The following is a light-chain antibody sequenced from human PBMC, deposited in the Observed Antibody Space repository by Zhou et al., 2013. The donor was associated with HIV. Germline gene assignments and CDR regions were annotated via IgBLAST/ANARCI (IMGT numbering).Light chain of an antibody. CDR1: QSVGAF. V-gene: IGKV3-11*01. J-gene: IGKJ2*01. CDR2: EAS. Sequence: DIVLTQSPATLSLSPGQRATLSCRASQSVGAFLAWYQHKPGQSPRLLIYEASTRATGIPARFSGSGSGTDFTLTISSLEPEDFAVYYCQQRSNWPPYTFGQGTKLEIK. CDR3: QQRSNWPPYT.